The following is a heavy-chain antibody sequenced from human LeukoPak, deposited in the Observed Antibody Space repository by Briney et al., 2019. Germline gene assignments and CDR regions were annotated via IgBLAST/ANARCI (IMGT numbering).Heavy chain of an antibody. V-gene: IGHV4-61*01. J-gene: IGHJ4*03. CDR3: ARVARYSHAYVDY. CDR2: IYYSGST. Sequence: SETLSLTCTVSGGSVSSGSYYWSWIRQPPGKGLEWIGYIYYSGSTNYNPSLKSRVTISVDTSKNQFSLKLSSVTAVDTAVYYCARVARYSHAYVDYWGQGTTVTVSS. D-gene: IGHD1-26*01. CDR1: GGSVSSGSYY.